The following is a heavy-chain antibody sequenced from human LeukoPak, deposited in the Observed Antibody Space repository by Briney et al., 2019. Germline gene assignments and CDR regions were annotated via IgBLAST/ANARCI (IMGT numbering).Heavy chain of an antibody. V-gene: IGHV3-30*01. J-gene: IGHJ4*02. CDR3: ARLGPLDY. Sequence: GGSLRLSCAASGFTFSSYAMHWVRQAPGKGVEWVAVISYDGSNKYYADSVKGRFTISRDNSKNTLYLQMNSLRAEDTAVYYCARLGPLDYWGQGTLVTVSS. CDR2: ISYDGSNK. CDR1: GFTFSSYA.